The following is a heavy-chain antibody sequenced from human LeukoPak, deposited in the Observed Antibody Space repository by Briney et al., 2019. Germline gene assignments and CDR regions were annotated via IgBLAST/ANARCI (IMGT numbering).Heavy chain of an antibody. J-gene: IGHJ6*03. D-gene: IGHD2/OR15-2a*01. V-gene: IGHV3-30*03. Sequence: QPGGSLRLSCAASGFTFSSYGMSWVRQAPGKGLEWVAVISYDGSNKYYADSVKGRFTISRDNSKNTLYLQMNSLRAEDTAAYYCARTPRSFAGQEFAYYYHMDVWGKGTTVTVSS. CDR2: ISYDGSNK. CDR3: ARTPRSFAGQEFAYYYHMDV. CDR1: GFTFSSYG.